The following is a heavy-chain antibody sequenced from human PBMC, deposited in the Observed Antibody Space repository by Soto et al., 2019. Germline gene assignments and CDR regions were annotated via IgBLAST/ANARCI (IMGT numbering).Heavy chain of an antibody. CDR3: ARLLCSGGTCYDDAFDI. CDR2: IYGGGNT. CDR1: GFIVSSSY. Sequence: LRLSCSASGFIVSSSYMSWVRQAPLKGLEWVSVIYGGGNTYYADSVKGRFTISRDNSKNTLHLQMNSLRAEDTAVYYCARLLCSGGTCYDDAFDIWGQGTMVTVSS. D-gene: IGHD2-15*01. V-gene: IGHV3-53*01. J-gene: IGHJ3*02.